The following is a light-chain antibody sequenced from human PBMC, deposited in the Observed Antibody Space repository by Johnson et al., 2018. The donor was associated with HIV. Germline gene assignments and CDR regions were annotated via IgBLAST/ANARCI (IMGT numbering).Light chain of an antibody. Sequence: QSVLTQPPSVSAAPGQKVTISCSGSSSNIGNNYVSWYQQLPGTAPKLLIYDNNKRPSGIPDRFSGSKSGTSATLGITGLQTGDEADYYCGTWDSILSAHVFGTGTKVTFL. V-gene: IGLV1-51*01. CDR2: DNN. CDR3: GTWDSILSAHV. CDR1: SSNIGNNY. J-gene: IGLJ1*01.